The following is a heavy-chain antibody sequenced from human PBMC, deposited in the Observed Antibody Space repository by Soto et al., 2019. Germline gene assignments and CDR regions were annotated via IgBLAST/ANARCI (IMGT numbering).Heavy chain of an antibody. CDR1: GFTFSSYA. CDR3: AKEDIVVVVAAWYGMDA. J-gene: IGHJ6*02. D-gene: IGHD2-15*01. V-gene: IGHV3-23*01. CDR2: ISGSGGST. Sequence: EVQLLESGGGLVQPGGSLRLSCAASGFTFSSYAMSWVRQAPGKGLERVSAISGSGGSTYYADSVKGRFTISRVNSKNTLDLQMNSLRDEDTAVYYCAKEDIVVVVAAWYGMDAWGQGPTITVSS.